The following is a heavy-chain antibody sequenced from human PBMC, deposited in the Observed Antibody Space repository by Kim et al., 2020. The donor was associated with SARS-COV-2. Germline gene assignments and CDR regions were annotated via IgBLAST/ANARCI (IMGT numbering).Heavy chain of an antibody. J-gene: IGHJ6*02. CDR1: GFSVTGHG. Sequence: GGSLRLSCAASGFSVTGHGVHWVRQAPGRGLEWLAVTGLDRDDRYNEDSVKGRFSVSRDSAKNTVYLQMHSLGVEDTAVYLCARQYSTPPYFYYGFDLWGQGTTVTVSS. V-gene: IGHV3-30*03. CDR3: ARQYSTPPYFYYGFDL. CDR2: TGLDRDDR. D-gene: IGHD1-26*01.